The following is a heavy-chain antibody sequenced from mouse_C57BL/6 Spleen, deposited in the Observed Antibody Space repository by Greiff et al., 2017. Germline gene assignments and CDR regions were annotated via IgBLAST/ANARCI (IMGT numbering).Heavy chain of an antibody. Sequence: EVQGVESGEGLVKPGGSLKLSCAASGFTFSSYAMSWVRQTPEKRLEWVAYISSGGDYIYYADTVKGRFTISRDNARNTLYLQMSSLKSEDTAMYYCTGEGYDYGGAWFAYWGQGTLVTVSA. CDR3: TGEGYDYGGAWFAY. D-gene: IGHD2-4*01. CDR2: ISSGGDYI. V-gene: IGHV5-9-1*02. J-gene: IGHJ3*01. CDR1: GFTFSSYA.